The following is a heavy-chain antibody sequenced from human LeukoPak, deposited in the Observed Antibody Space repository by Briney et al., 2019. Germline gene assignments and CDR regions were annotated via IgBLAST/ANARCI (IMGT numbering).Heavy chain of an antibody. Sequence: SQTLSLTCSVSGGSINSGGYYWSWIRHHPGKGLEWIGYIYYSGSTYYNPSLKSRVTISVDTSENQFSLKLSSVTAADTAVYCCARELIVPDGGGYYYYYMDVWGKGTTVTVSS. V-gene: IGHV4-31*03. D-gene: IGHD2-2*01. CDR3: ARELIVPDGGGYYYYYMDV. CDR1: GGSINSGGYY. CDR2: IYYSGST. J-gene: IGHJ6*03.